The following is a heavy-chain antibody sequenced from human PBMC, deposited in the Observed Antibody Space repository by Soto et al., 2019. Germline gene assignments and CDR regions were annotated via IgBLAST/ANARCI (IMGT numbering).Heavy chain of an antibody. CDR1: GGSISSSSYY. J-gene: IGHJ4*02. CDR3: ATSYGNAWYTY. CDR2: IYYSGST. V-gene: IGHV4-39*06. D-gene: IGHD6-13*01. Sequence: SETLSLTCTVSGGSISSSSYYWGWIRQPPGKGLEWIGSIYYSGSTYYNPSLKSRVTISVGTSKNQITLKLSSVTATDTAVYYCATSYGNAWYTYWGQGTQVTVSS.